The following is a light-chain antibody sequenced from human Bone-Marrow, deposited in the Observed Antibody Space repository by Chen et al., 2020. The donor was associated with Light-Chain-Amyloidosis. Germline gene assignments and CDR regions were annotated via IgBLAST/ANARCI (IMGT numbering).Light chain of an antibody. CDR1: SSNIGAGYD. V-gene: IGLV1-40*01. Sequence: QSVLTQPPSVSGAPGQRVTISCTGSSSNIGAGYDVHWYQQLPGTAPKLQIYGNNKRPSGVPDRFYGSKSGTSASLAITGLQAEDEADYYCQSYDDSLSGWVFGGGTKLTVL. CDR2: GNN. CDR3: QSYDDSLSGWV. J-gene: IGLJ3*02.